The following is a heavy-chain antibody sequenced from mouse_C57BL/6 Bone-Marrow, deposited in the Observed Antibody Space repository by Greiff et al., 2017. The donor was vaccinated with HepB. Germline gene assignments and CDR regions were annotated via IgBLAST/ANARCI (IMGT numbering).Heavy chain of an antibody. Sequence: QVQLQQPGAELVKPGASVKLSCKASGYTFTSYWMQWVKQRPGQGLEWIGEIDPSDSYTNYNQKFKGKATLTVDTSSSTAYMQLSSLTSEDSAVYYCARCYYSNPCYFDYWGQGTTLTVSS. CDR2: IDPSDSYT. CDR1: GYTFTSYW. J-gene: IGHJ2*01. CDR3: ARCYYSNPCYFDY. V-gene: IGHV1-50*01. D-gene: IGHD2-5*01.